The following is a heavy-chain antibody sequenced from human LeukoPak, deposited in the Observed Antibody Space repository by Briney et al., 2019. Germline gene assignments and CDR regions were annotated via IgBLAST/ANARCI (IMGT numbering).Heavy chain of an antibody. CDR3: AREDTAMVEIDY. Sequence: ASVKVSCKASGYTFTGYYMHWVRQAPGQGLEWMGRINPNSGGTNYAQKFQGRVTMIRDTSISIAYMELSRLRSDDTAVYYCAREDTAMVEIDYWGQGTLVTVSS. J-gene: IGHJ4*02. V-gene: IGHV1-2*06. CDR2: INPNSGGT. CDR1: GYTFTGYY. D-gene: IGHD5-18*01.